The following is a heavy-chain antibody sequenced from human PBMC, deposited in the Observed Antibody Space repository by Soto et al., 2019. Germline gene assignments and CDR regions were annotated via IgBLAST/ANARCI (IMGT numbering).Heavy chain of an antibody. Sequence: ASVKVSCKASGGTFSSYAISWVRQAPGQGLEWMGGIIPIFGTANYAQKFQGRVTITADESTSTAYMELSSLRSEDTAVYYCASPSPRGIAARPSDYYYYGMDVWGQGTTVTVSS. CDR3: ASPSPRGIAARPSDYYYYGMDV. D-gene: IGHD6-6*01. CDR2: IIPIFGTA. V-gene: IGHV1-69*13. CDR1: GGTFSSYA. J-gene: IGHJ6*02.